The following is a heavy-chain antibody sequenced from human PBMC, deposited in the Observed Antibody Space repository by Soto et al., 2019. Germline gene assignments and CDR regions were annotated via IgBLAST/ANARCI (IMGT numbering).Heavy chain of an antibody. CDR3: ARDSIAAAGTFDY. CDR1: GFTFSSYS. D-gene: IGHD6-13*01. CDR2: ISSSSSYI. Sequence: EVQLVESGGGLVKPGGSLRLSCAASGFTFSSYSMNWVRQAPGKGLVWVSSISSSSSYIYYADSVKGRFTISRDNAKNSLYLQMNSLGAEDTAVYYCARDSIAAAGTFDYWGQGTLVTVSS. V-gene: IGHV3-21*01. J-gene: IGHJ4*02.